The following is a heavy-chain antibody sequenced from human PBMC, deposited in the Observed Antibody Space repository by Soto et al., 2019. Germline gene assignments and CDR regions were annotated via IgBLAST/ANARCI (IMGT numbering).Heavy chain of an antibody. CDR3: TYDMDV. V-gene: IGHV1-3*01. J-gene: IGHJ6*02. CDR2: INADKGNT. CDR1: GYKFNTYV. Sequence: ASVKVSCKASGYKFNTYVIHWVRQAPGQRPEWMGWINADKGNTKYAQKFQDRDTITRDTSASTAYMELTSLRSEDTAVYYCTYDMDVWGHGTTVTVSS.